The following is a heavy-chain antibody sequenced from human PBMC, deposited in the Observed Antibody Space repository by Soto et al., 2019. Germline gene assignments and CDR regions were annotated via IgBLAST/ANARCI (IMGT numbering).Heavy chain of an antibody. D-gene: IGHD3-10*01. J-gene: IGHJ4*02. V-gene: IGHV2-5*02. CDR2: IYWDVDK. CDR1: GFSLSTSGVA. CDR3: AHIGVASITNNFDS. Sequence: QITLKESGPTLVKPTQTLTLTCTFSGFSLSTSGVAVGWIRQPPGKALQWLIFIYWDVDKRNSPFLKSRLTITKETSKNQVVLTITTMDPVNTSPYYCAHIGVASITNNFDSRGQGTLVTGSS.